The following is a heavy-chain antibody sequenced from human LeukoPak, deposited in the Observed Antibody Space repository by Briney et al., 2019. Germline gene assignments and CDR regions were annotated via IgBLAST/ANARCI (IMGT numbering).Heavy chain of an antibody. Sequence: GGSLRLSCVASGFTFSSYAMNWVRQAPGKGLEWVSSTSSNDNYRYYADSVKGRFIIPRDSAKNSLYLQMNSLRAEDTAVYFCARGRCSNCYAAGDYWGQGTLVTVSS. CDR1: GFTFSSYA. CDR2: TSSNDNYR. V-gene: IGHV3-21*01. D-gene: IGHD2-2*01. J-gene: IGHJ4*02. CDR3: ARGRCSNCYAAGDY.